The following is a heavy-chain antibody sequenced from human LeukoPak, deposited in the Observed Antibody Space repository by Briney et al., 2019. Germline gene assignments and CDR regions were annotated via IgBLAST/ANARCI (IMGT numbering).Heavy chain of an antibody. D-gene: IGHD6-13*01. CDR3: AVRYSGRWYLFDY. Sequence: PGGSLRLSCAASGFTFSSYGMHWVRQAPGKGLEWVSGLSASGGLTYYADSVKGRFTISRDNSKNTLYLQMNSLRAEDTAVYYCAVRYSGRWYLFDYWGQGTLVTVSS. CDR2: LSASGGLT. V-gene: IGHV3-23*01. CDR1: GFTFSSYG. J-gene: IGHJ4*02.